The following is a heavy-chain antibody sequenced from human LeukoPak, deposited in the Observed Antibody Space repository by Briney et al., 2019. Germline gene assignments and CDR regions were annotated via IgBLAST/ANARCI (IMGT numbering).Heavy chain of an antibody. CDR3: AKVKGEVIGAFDI. V-gene: IGHV3-30*18. CDR2: ISYDGNNR. Sequence: GGSLRLSCAASRFTFSSYGMHWVRQAPGKGLEWGAVISYDGNNRYYADSVKGRFTISRYNSKNTLYLQMNSLRAEDTAVYYCAKVKGEVIGAFDIWGQGTMVTVSS. D-gene: IGHD3-16*01. CDR1: RFTFSSYG. J-gene: IGHJ3*02.